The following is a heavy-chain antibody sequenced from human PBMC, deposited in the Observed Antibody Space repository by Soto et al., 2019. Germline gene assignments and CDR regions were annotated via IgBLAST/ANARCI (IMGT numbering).Heavy chain of an antibody. CDR3: ANGESKFYYDDTPYCPIEF. V-gene: IGHV1-2*02. J-gene: IGHJ4*02. CDR2: INPNSGGT. CDR1: GYTFTGYY. Sequence: ASVKVSCKASGYTFTGYYMHWVRQAPGQGLEWMGWINPNSGGTNYAQKFQGRVTMTRDTSISTAYIELSRLRSDDTAVFYCANGESKFYYDDTPYCPIEFWCPGLQVTAS. D-gene: IGHD3-22*01.